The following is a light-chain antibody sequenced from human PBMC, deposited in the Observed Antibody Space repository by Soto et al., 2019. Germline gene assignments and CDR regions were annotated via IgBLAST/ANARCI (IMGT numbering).Light chain of an antibody. Sequence: QSALTQPASVSGSPGQSITVSCTGTASDIRSYDYVSWYQHHPGKGPTLLIYEVSNLPSGVSNRFSGAKSDYTASLTISGLQAEDDAHYYCASYTSRTSRWVFGGGTKLTVL. CDR3: ASYTSRTSRWV. CDR2: EVS. CDR1: ASDIRSYDY. V-gene: IGLV2-14*01. J-gene: IGLJ3*02.